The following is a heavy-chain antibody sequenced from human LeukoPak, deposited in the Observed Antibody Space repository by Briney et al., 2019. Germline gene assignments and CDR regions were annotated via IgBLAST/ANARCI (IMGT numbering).Heavy chain of an antibody. J-gene: IGHJ4*02. CDR1: GYTFTSYA. Sequence: ASVKVSCKASGYTFTSYAMHWVRQAPGQRLEWMGWINAGSGNTKYSQKYQGRVTITRDTSASTAYMELSSLRSEDTAVYYCARGGVDYWGQGTLVTVSS. CDR2: INAGSGNT. D-gene: IGHD3-16*01. V-gene: IGHV1-3*01. CDR3: ARGGVDY.